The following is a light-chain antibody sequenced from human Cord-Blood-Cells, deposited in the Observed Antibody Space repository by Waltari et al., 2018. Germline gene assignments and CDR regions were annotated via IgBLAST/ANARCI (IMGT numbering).Light chain of an antibody. CDR1: QSVSSN. CDR3: QQYNNWPPPYT. J-gene: IGKJ2*01. Sequence: EIVMTQSPATLSVSPGERATLSCRASQSVSSNLAWYQQKPGQAPRLLIYGASTRATGIPARFSGSWSGTEFTLTISSLQSEDFAVYYCQQYNNWPPPYTFGQGTKLEIK. V-gene: IGKV3-15*01. CDR2: GAS.